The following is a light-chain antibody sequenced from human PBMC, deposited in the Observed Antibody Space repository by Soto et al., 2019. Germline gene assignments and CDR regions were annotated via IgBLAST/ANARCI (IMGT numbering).Light chain of an antibody. CDR1: SSNIGSNT. CDR2: SNN. Sequence: QSVLTQPPSASGTPGQRATISCSGSSSNIGSNTVNWYQQLPGTAPKLLIYSNNQRPSGVPDRFSGSKSGTSASLAISGHQSEDEADYYCAAWDDSLNGVVFGGGTKLTVL. J-gene: IGLJ2*01. CDR3: AAWDDSLNGVV. V-gene: IGLV1-44*01.